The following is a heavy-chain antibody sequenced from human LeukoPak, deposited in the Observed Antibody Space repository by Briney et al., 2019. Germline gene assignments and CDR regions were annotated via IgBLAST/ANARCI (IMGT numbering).Heavy chain of an antibody. V-gene: IGHV3-53*01. D-gene: IGHD1-26*01. CDR2: IYDGGST. CDR3: AKGGVGAHFDY. CDR1: GFTVSSDY. J-gene: IGHJ4*02. Sequence: GGSLRLSCAASGFTVSSDYMNWVRQAPGKGLEWVSVIYDGGSTYYADSVQGRFTISRDNSKNTLSLQMNSLRAEDTAVYYCAKGGVGAHFDYWGQGTPVTVSS.